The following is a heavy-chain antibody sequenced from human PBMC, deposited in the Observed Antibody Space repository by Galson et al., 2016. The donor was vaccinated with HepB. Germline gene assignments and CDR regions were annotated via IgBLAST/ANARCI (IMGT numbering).Heavy chain of an antibody. D-gene: IGHD1-26*01. CDR3: ARDQNGSYLAY. CDR1: GGSVISDNYY. CDR2: IQYSGNT. Sequence: ETLSLTCTVSGGSVISDNYYWSWIRQPPGKGLEWIGFIQYSGNTNCNPSLGGRVTISIDTSKNQFSLKVNSVTAADTAVYYCARDQNGSYLAYWGLGALVAVSS. J-gene: IGHJ4*02. V-gene: IGHV4-61*01.